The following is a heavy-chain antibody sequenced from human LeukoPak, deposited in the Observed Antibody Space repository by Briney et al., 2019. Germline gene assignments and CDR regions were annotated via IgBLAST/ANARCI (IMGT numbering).Heavy chain of an antibody. CDR1: GGSISSYY. Sequence: SETLSLTCTVSGGSISSYYWSSIRQPPGKGLEWIGYIYTSGSTNYNPSLKSRVTISVDASKNQFSLKLSSVTAADTAVYYCARHRGSSSWYPIDSWFDPWGQGTLVTVSS. D-gene: IGHD6-13*01. CDR2: IYTSGST. J-gene: IGHJ5*02. CDR3: ARHRGSSSWYPIDSWFDP. V-gene: IGHV4-4*09.